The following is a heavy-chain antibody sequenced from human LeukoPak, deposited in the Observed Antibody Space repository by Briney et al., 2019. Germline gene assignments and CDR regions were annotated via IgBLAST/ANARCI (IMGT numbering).Heavy chain of an antibody. CDR1: GYTFSNYG. D-gene: IGHD2-15*01. V-gene: IGHV1-18*01. J-gene: IGHJ4*02. CDR2: ISNYNGDI. CDR3: TRDERWSMDY. Sequence: ASVKVSCKASGYTFSNYGISWVRQAPGQGLEWMAWISNYNGDIKYAQNFQGRVTVTTDSSTSTAYMELRSLRPDDTAMYYCTRDERWSMDYWGQGTLVTVSS.